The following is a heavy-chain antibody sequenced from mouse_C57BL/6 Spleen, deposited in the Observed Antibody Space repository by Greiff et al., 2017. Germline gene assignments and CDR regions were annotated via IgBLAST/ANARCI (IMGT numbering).Heavy chain of an antibody. CDR2: IWWDDDK. CDR3: ARPTVVATDPAHFDY. V-gene: IGHV8-8*01. Sequence: QVTLKVCGPGILQPSQTLSLTCSFSGFSLRTFGMGVGWIRQPSGKGLEWLAHIWWDDDKYNNQALKSRLPISSDTSKHQVFLMIANVDTADTATYYCARPTVVATDPAHFDYWGQGTTLTVSS. J-gene: IGHJ2*01. CDR1: GFSLRTFGMG. D-gene: IGHD1-1*01.